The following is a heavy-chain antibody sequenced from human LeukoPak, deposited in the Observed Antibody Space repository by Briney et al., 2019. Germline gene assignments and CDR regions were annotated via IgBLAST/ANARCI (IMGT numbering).Heavy chain of an antibody. J-gene: IGHJ4*02. V-gene: IGHV4-38-2*02. D-gene: IGHD5-18*01. CDR2: IYHSGST. CDR1: GYSISSGYY. CDR3: ASGKDTAALGY. Sequence: SETLSLTCTVSGYSISSGYYWGWIRQPPGKGLEWIGSIYHSGSTYYNPSLKSRVTISVDTSKNQFSLKLSSVTAADTAVYYCASGKDTAALGYWGQGTLVTVSS.